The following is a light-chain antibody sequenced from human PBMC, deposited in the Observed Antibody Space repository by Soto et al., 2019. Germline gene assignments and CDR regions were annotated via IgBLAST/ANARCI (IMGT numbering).Light chain of an antibody. CDR3: QHLNGYPRT. J-gene: IGKJ1*01. CDR1: RALSTY. CDR2: AAS. V-gene: IGKV1-9*01. Sequence: DIQLTQSPSFLSASVGDRVTITCRASRALSTYLAWYQQKPGKAPRLLIYAASTLQSGVPSRFSGSGSGTEFTLTISSLQPEDVATYYCQHLNGYPRTFGQGTKVEIK.